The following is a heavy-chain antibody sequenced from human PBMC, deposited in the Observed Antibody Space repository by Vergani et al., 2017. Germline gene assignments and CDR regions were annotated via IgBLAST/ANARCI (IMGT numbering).Heavy chain of an antibody. Sequence: EVQLLESGGDLVQPGGSLRLSCAASGFTFIMHAMSWVRQAPGQGLEWVSTLSASDRRTHYADSVKGRFTISRDNSKNTLFLHMNSLRPEDTAVYYCAKVGRSEVAGTLGAFDIWGQGTMVTDSS. CDR1: GFTFIMHA. CDR3: AKVGRSEVAGTLGAFDI. J-gene: IGHJ3*02. CDR2: LSASDRRT. D-gene: IGHD6-19*01. V-gene: IGHV3-23*01.